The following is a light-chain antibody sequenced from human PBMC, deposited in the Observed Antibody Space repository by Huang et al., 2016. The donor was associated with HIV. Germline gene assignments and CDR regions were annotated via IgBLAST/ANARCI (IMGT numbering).Light chain of an antibody. CDR3: QQYNKWPRT. J-gene: IGKJ1*01. CDR2: GAS. CDR1: QSIRTN. V-gene: IGKV3-15*01. Sequence: EIVMTQSPATLSVSPGDRVTLSCRASQSIRTNLAWYQQKPGQAPRLLISGASNRATNLPARFSGSGSGTEFTLAISSLQSEDFAVYYCQQYNKWPRTFGQGTKVEIK.